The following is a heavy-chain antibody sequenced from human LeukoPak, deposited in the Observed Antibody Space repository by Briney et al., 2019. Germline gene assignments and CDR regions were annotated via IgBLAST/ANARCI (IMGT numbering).Heavy chain of an antibody. CDR3: AREAGAYGDYVGLYYFDY. J-gene: IGHJ4*02. V-gene: IGHV4-34*01. CDR1: GGSFSGYY. Sequence: SETLSLTCAVYGGSFSGYYWSWIHQPPGKGLEWIGEINHSGSTNYNPSLKSRVTISVDTSKNQFSLKLSSVTAADTAVYYCAREAGAYGDYVGLYYFDYWGQGTLVTVSS. D-gene: IGHD4-17*01. CDR2: INHSGST.